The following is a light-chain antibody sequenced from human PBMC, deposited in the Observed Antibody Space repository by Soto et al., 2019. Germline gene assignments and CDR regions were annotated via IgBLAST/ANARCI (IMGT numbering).Light chain of an antibody. CDR3: AAWDDSLNGPV. CDR2: SNN. J-gene: IGLJ1*01. Sequence: QSALTQPPSASGTPGQRVTISCSGSSSNIGSNTVNWYQQLPGTAPKLLIYSNNQRPSGVPDRFSGSKSGTSASLAISGLQSEDEADYYCAAWDDSLNGPVFGTATKVTGL. V-gene: IGLV1-44*01. CDR1: SSNIGSNT.